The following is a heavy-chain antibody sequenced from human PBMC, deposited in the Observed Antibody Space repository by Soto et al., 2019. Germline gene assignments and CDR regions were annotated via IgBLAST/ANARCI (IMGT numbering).Heavy chain of an antibody. J-gene: IGHJ6*02. Sequence: ASVKVSCKASGFTFTSSAVQWVRQARGQRLEWIGWIVVGSGNTNYAQKFQERVTITRDMSTSTAYMELSSLRSEDTAVYYCAAAPATKGYYYYGMDVWGQGTTVTVSS. CDR3: AAAPATKGYYYYGMDV. V-gene: IGHV1-58*01. CDR2: IVVGSGNT. D-gene: IGHD5-12*01. CDR1: GFTFTSSA.